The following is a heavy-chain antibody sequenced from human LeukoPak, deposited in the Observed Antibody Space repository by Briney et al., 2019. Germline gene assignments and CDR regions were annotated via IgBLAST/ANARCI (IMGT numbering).Heavy chain of an antibody. D-gene: IGHD5-24*01. CDR3: ARGLRDGYNDDAFDI. J-gene: IGHJ3*02. CDR1: GGAFSSYA. CDR2: IIPIFGTA. V-gene: IGHV1-69*01. Sequence: SVKVSCKASGGAFSSYAISWVRQAPGQGLEWMGGIIPIFGTANYAQKFQGRVTITADESTSTAYMELSSLRSEDTAVYYCARGLRDGYNDDAFDIWGQGTMVTVSS.